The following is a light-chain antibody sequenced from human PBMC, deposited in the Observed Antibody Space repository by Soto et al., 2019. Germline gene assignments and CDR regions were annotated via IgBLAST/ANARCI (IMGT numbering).Light chain of an antibody. CDR2: DAS. CDR1: QDISNY. J-gene: IGKJ4*01. CDR3: QQYDNLPLT. Sequence: DIQMTPSPSSLSASVGDRVTITCQASQDISNYLNWYQQKPGKAPKLLFYDASNLETGVPSRFSGSGSGTDFTFTISSLQPEDIATYYCQQYDNLPLTFGGGTKVEIK. V-gene: IGKV1-33*01.